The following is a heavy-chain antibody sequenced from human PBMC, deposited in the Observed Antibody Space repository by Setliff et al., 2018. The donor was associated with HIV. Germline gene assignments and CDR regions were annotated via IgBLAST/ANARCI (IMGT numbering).Heavy chain of an antibody. CDR2: IYYSGST. V-gene: IGHV4-39*01. J-gene: IGHJ4*02. CDR1: GGSISSSSYY. CDR3: ARHGPGGSYDMLTGFYY. Sequence: SETLSLTCTVSGGSISSSSYYWGWIRQPPGKGLEWIGSIYYSGSTYYNPSLKSRVTISVDTYKNQFSLKLSSVTAADTAVYYCARHGPGGSYDMLTGFYYWGQGTLVTVSS. D-gene: IGHD3-9*01.